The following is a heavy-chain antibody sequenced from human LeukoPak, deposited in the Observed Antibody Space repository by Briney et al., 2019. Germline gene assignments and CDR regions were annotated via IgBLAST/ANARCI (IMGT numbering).Heavy chain of an antibody. V-gene: IGHV4-61*02. Sequence: NPSETLSLTCTVSGGSISSGSYYWSWIRQPAGKGLEWIGRIYTSGSTNYNPSLKSRVTISVDTSKNQFSLKLSSVTAADTAVYYCARVREDTQRIVYFDYWGQGTLVTVSS. CDR3: ARVREDTQRIVYFDY. J-gene: IGHJ4*02. CDR1: GGSISSGSYY. CDR2: IYTSGST. D-gene: IGHD5-24*01.